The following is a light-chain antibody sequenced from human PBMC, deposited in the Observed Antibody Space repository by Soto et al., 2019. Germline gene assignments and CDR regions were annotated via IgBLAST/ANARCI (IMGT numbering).Light chain of an antibody. V-gene: IGLV2-14*01. J-gene: IGLJ2*01. CDR3: CSYTSLSNVV. CDR1: SRDVGGYNH. Sequence: QSVLTQTASVYGSPGQSINISCTGTSRDVGGYNHVYWYQHSPGKAPKLILFAVSDRPSGVSHLFSGSKSGNTASLTISGLQAEDEADYYCCSYTSLSNVVFGGGTKLTVL. CDR2: AVS.